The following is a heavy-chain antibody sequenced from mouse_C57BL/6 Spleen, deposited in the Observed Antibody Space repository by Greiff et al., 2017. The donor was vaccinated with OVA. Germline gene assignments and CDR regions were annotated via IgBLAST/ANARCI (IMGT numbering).Heavy chain of an antibody. V-gene: IGHV1-63*01. CDR3: ARGRDDYAMDY. D-gene: IGHD3-3*01. CDR2: IYPGGGYT. Sequence: QVQLQQSGAELVRPGTSVKMSCKASGYTFTNYWIGWAKQRPGHGLEWIGDIYPGGGYTNYNEKFKGKATLTADKSSSTAYMQVSSLTSEDSAIDYCARGRDDYAMDYWGQGTSVTVSS. J-gene: IGHJ4*01. CDR1: GYTFTNYW.